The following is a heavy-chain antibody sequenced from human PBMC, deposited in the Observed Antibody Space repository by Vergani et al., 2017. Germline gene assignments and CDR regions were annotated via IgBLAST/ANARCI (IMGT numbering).Heavy chain of an antibody. CDR1: GYTFTSYD. Sequence: QVQLVQSGAEVKKPGASVKVSCKASGYTFTSYDINWVRQATGQGLEWMGWMNPKSGNTVYAQKFQDRVTMTRNTSISTAYMELSSLRSEDTAVYYCAGGQYCSSTSCPYAEYYMDFWGKGTTVTVSS. V-gene: IGHV1-8*01. D-gene: IGHD2-2*01. J-gene: IGHJ6*03. CDR3: AGGQYCSSTSCPYAEYYMDF. CDR2: MNPKSGNT.